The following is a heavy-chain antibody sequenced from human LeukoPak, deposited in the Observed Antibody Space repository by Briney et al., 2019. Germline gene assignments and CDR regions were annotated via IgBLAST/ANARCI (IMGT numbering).Heavy chain of an antibody. V-gene: IGHV3-53*01. CDR2: IYSGGST. CDR1: GFTVSSNY. Sequence: GGSLRLSCAASGFTVSSNYMSWVRQAPGKGLEWVSVIYSGGSTYYADSVKGRFTISRDNSKNTLYLQMNSLRAEDTAVYYCARGGGVGYNHRRDAFDIWGQGTMVTVSS. D-gene: IGHD5-24*01. J-gene: IGHJ3*02. CDR3: ARGGGVGYNHRRDAFDI.